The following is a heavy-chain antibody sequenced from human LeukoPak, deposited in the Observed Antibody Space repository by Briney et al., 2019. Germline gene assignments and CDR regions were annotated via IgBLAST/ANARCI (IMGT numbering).Heavy chain of an antibody. D-gene: IGHD1-26*01. CDR3: ARNRVVGAPNFDY. Sequence: SETLSLTCTVSGGSITITNYYWGWIRQPPGKGLEWVGNIYYDGSTYYNPSLKSRVTISVDTSKNQFSLKLSSVTAADTAIYYCARNRVVGAPNFDYWGQGTLVTVFS. CDR2: IYYDGST. V-gene: IGHV4-39*07. CDR1: GGSITITNYY. J-gene: IGHJ4*02.